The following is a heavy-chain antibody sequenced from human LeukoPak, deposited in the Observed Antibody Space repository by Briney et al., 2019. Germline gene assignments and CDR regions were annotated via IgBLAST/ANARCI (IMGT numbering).Heavy chain of an antibody. J-gene: IGHJ4*02. CDR3: AYNPQLNY. Sequence: PTLANPTQTLTLTCTFSGLSLSSTGVGVAWIRQPPGKALEWLALIYWDDDRRYSPSLKSRLTITKDTSKNQVVLTMTNMDPVDTATYYCAYNPQLNYWGQGTLVTVSS. CDR1: GLSLSSTGVG. CDR2: IYWDDDR. D-gene: IGHD1-14*01. V-gene: IGHV2-5*02.